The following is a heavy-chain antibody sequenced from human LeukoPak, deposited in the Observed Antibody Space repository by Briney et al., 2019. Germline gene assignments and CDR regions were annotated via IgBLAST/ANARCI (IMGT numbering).Heavy chain of an antibody. D-gene: IGHD3-3*01. V-gene: IGHV3-74*01. CDR3: AKDHYWSIDY. CDR1: GFDFSSNW. Sequence: GGSLRLSCAASGFDFSSNWMHRVRHAPGQGLAWVSRIKGDGISTNYADSVKGRFTISRDIAKNTLYLQMNSLRAEDTGVYYCAKDHYWSIDYWGRGTLVTVSS. CDR2: IKGDGIST. J-gene: IGHJ4*02.